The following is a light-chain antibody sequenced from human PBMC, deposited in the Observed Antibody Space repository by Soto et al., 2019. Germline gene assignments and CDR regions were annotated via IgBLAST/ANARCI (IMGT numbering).Light chain of an antibody. CDR2: DVS. V-gene: IGLV2-14*03. J-gene: IGLJ7*01. Sequence: QSALTQPASVSDSPGQSITISCIGTSSDIGGFNHVSWHQQHPGKAPKLIIYDVSNRPSGVSNRFSGSNTGNTASLVISGLQAEDEADYYCSSYTSSSSYVFGSGTQLTVL. CDR3: SSYTSSSSYV. CDR1: SSDIGGFNH.